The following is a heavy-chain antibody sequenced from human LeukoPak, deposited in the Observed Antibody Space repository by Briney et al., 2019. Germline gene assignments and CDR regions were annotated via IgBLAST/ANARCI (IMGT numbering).Heavy chain of an antibody. J-gene: IGHJ6*02. Sequence: ASVKVSCKVSGYTLTELSMHWVRQAPGKGLEWMGGFDPEDGETIYAQKFQGRVTMTEDTSTDTAYMELSSLRSEDTAVYYCATASPLYGDYPNYYYGMDVWGQGTTVTVSS. CDR1: GYTLTELS. V-gene: IGHV1-24*01. CDR3: ATASPLYGDYPNYYYGMDV. D-gene: IGHD4-17*01. CDR2: FDPEDGET.